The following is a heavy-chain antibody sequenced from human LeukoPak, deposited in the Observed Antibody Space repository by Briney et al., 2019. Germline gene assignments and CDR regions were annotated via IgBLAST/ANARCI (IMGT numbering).Heavy chain of an antibody. Sequence: PSETLSLTCTVSGYSMSSGYYWGWIRQPPERGLEWIGSMYHTGSTYYNPSLKSRVTISVDTSKNQFYLKLSSVTAADTAVYYCARERLGAVLEYYYYYMDVWGKGTTVTISS. CDR2: MYHTGST. V-gene: IGHV4-38-2*02. J-gene: IGHJ6*03. D-gene: IGHD3-9*01. CDR1: GYSMSSGYY. CDR3: ARERLGAVLEYYYYYMDV.